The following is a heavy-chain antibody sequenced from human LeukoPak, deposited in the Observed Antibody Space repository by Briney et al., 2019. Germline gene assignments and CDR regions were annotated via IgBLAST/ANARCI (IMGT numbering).Heavy chain of an antibody. CDR1: GYTFTSYD. CDR2: MNPNSGNT. CDR3: ARDSSGYSGYDYSNWFDP. D-gene: IGHD5-12*01. J-gene: IGHJ5*02. Sequence: ASVKVSCKASGYTFTSYDINWVRQATGQGLEWMGWMNPNSGNTGYAQKFQGRVTMTTDTSTSTAYMELRSLRSDDTAVYYCARDSSGYSGYDYSNWFDPWGQGTLVTVSS. V-gene: IGHV1-8*01.